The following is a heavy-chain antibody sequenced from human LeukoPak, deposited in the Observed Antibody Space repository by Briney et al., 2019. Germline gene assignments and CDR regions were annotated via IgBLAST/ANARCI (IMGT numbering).Heavy chain of an antibody. CDR1: GFTFSWHA. D-gene: IGHD3-3*01. V-gene: IGHV3-7*01. CDR3: VRDLRLRFLSDP. CDR2: MNEDGSEK. J-gene: IGHJ5*02. Sequence: PGGSLRLSCAASGFTFSWHAMSWVRQAPGKGLEWVANMNEDGSEKYYVESVKGRFTISTDNAKNSLYLQMNSLRVEDTAMYYCVRDLRLRFLSDPWGQGTLVTVSS.